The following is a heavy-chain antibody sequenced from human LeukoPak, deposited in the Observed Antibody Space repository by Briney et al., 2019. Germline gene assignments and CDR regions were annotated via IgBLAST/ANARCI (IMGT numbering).Heavy chain of an antibody. CDR3: ARLWNYYGSGGGDY. J-gene: IGHJ4*02. Sequence: GAPLKISCKGSGSRFTSYWISWVRKMPGKGLEWMGRIDPSDSYTNYSPSFQGHVTISADKSISTAYLQWSSLKASDTAMYYCARLWNYYGSGGGDYWGQGTLVTVSS. V-gene: IGHV5-10-1*01. CDR2: IDPSDSYT. CDR1: GSRFTSYW. D-gene: IGHD3-10*01.